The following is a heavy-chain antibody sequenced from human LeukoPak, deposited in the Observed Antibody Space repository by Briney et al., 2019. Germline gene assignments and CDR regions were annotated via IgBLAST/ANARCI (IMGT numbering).Heavy chain of an antibody. D-gene: IGHD2-21*02. CDR3: ARVIAYCGGDCYPSPYYYYYYMDV. CDR2: INPNSGGT. Sequence: ASVKVSCKASGYTFTGYYMHWVRQAPGQGLEWMGRINPNSGGTNYAQKFQGRVTMTRDTSISAAYMELSRLRSDDTAVYYCARVIAYCGGDCYPSPYYYYYYMDVWGKGTTVTVSS. J-gene: IGHJ6*03. V-gene: IGHV1-2*06. CDR1: GYTFTGYY.